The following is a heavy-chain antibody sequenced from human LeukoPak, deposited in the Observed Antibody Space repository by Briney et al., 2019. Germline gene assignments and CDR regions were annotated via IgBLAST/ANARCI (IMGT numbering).Heavy chain of an antibody. CDR2: TSGSGGST. J-gene: IGHJ3*02. Sequence: PGGSLRLSRAASGFTFTSYAMSWVRQAPGKGLEWVSATSGSGGSTYYADSVKGRFTISRDNSKNTLYLQMNSLRAEDTAVYYCAKGWLKRSLYGFDTWGQGTMVIVSS. CDR1: GFTFTSYA. CDR3: AKGWLKRSLYGFDT. V-gene: IGHV3-23*01. D-gene: IGHD3-10*01.